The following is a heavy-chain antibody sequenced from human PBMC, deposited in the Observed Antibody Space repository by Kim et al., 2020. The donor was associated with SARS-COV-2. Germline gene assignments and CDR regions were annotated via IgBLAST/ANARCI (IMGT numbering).Heavy chain of an antibody. CDR2: INEDGSGI. J-gene: IGHJ4*02. V-gene: IGHV3-7*01. CDR3: AKWRGPQSIFDY. Sequence: GSLRLSCAASGFSFGSFWMAWVRQAPGKGLEWLANINEDGSGIEYVDSVKGRFTVSRDNAKNSLHLQMNSLRVDDTAFYYCAKWRGPQSIFDYWGQGSLVTVSS. D-gene: IGHD2-8*01. CDR1: GFSFGSFW.